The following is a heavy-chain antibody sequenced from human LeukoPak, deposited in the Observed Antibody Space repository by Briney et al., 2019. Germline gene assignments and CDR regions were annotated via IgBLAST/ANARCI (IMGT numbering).Heavy chain of an antibody. Sequence: SETLSLTCAVSGGSISSGGYSWSWIRQPPGKGLEWIGYIYHSGSTNYNPSLKSRVTISVDTSKNQFSLKLSSVTAADTAVYYCATVNSSGWYRGDWGQGTLVTVSS. D-gene: IGHD6-19*01. V-gene: IGHV4-30-2*01. CDR2: IYHSGST. CDR1: GGSISSGGYS. CDR3: ATVNSSGWYRGD. J-gene: IGHJ4*02.